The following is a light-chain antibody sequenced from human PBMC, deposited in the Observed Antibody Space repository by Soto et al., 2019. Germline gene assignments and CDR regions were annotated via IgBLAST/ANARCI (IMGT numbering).Light chain of an antibody. V-gene: IGLV1-44*01. Sequence: QSVLTQPPSASGTPGQMVTISCSGSSSNIGSNTVNWYQQLQGTAPKLLIYSNNQRPQGVPDQCSGAKTGHTASPAISGLLSAEEADYYCEAWDDSQKGRVVFGGGTKLTVL. CDR2: SNN. CDR3: EAWDDSQKGRVV. J-gene: IGLJ2*01. CDR1: SSNIGSNT.